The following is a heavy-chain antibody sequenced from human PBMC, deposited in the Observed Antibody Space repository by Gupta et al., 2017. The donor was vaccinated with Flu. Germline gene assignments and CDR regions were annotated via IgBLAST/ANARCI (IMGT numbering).Heavy chain of an antibody. J-gene: IGHJ4*02. CDR3: ARLRYQLLYRGVYYFDY. CDR2: IYYSGST. D-gene: IGHD2-2*01. Sequence: PGKGLEWIGYIYYSGSTNYNPSLKSRVTISVDTSKNQFSLKLSSVTAADTAVYYCARLRYQLLYRGVYYFDYWGQGTLVTVSS. V-gene: IGHV4-59*08.